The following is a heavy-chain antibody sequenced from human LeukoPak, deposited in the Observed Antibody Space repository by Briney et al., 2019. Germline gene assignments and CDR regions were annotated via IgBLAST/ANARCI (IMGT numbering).Heavy chain of an antibody. D-gene: IGHD3-22*01. J-gene: IGHJ4*02. CDR2: ISGSGGST. CDR1: GFTFSSYA. CDR3: AKYDSGGYYYFDY. V-gene: IGHV3-23*01. Sequence: PGGSLRLSCAASGFTFSSYAMSWVRQAPGKGLEWVSAISGSGGSTYYADSVKGRFTVSRDNSKNTLYLQMNSLRAEDTAVYYCAKYDSGGYYYFDYWGQGTLVTVSS.